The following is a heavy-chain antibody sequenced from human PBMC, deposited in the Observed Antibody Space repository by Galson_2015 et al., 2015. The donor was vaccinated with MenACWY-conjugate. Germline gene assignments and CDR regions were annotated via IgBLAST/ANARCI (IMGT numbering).Heavy chain of an antibody. Sequence: ETLSLTCTVSGASINSSSFYWGWIRQAPGKGLEWIGSIYYSGSTYYNPSLKSRVTISVDTSKNQFSLKLTSVTAADTAVYYCARVVPASLFDSWGQGTLVTVSS. J-gene: IGHJ4*02. D-gene: IGHD2-2*01. V-gene: IGHV4-39*07. CDR3: ARVVPASLFDS. CDR2: IYYSGST. CDR1: GASINSSSFY.